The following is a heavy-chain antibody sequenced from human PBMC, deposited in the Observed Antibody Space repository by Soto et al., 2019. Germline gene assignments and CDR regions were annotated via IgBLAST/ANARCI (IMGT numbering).Heavy chain of an antibody. D-gene: IGHD2-8*01. Sequence: PGGSLRLSCAASGFIFDDFAMHWVRQAPGKGLEWVSSITWNSASVAYADSVKGRFTISRDNAKNSLYLQMNNLRPEDAALYYCTKEVYGMGYYYYGMDVWGQGTTVTV. CDR1: GFIFDDFA. J-gene: IGHJ6*02. CDR3: TKEVYGMGYYYYGMDV. CDR2: ITWNSASV. V-gene: IGHV3-9*01.